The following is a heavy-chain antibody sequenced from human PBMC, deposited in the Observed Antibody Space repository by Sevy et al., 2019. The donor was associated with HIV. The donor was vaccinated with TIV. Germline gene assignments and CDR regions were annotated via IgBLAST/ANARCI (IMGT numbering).Heavy chain of an antibody. V-gene: IGHV3-30*04. CDR2: MSYNGNKK. D-gene: IGHD3-10*01. CDR3: NPGRGGLTFPGEMARKRRFWQMNSLGGEDTAVYYCARGGVLIGGAIVSYGMDV. J-gene: IGHJ6*02. Sequence: GGSLRLSCAASGFSFSRSPMHWVRQAPGKGLEWVAVMSYNGNKKYNGDSVKGRFTISRDDAKNTLYLQMNSLRRKEKKKNKGNPGRGGLTFPGEMARKRRFWQMNSLGGEDTAVYYCARGGVLIGGAIVSYGMDVWGQGTTVTVSS. CDR1: GFSFSRSP.